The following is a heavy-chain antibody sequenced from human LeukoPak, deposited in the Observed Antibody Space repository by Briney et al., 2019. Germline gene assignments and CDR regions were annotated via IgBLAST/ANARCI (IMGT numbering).Heavy chain of an antibody. Sequence: ASVKVSCKASGYTFTGYYMHWVRQAPGQGLEWMGWINPNSGGTNYAQKFQGRVTMTRDTSISTAYMELSRLRSDDTAVYYCARPRIAAAGTDAFDIWGQGTMVTVSS. CDR1: GYTFTGYY. V-gene: IGHV1-2*02. CDR2: INPNSGGT. CDR3: ARPRIAAAGTDAFDI. J-gene: IGHJ3*02. D-gene: IGHD6-13*01.